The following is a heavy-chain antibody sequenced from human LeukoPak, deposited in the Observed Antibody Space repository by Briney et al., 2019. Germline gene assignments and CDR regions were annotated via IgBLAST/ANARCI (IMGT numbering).Heavy chain of an antibody. D-gene: IGHD2-15*01. CDR2: INHSGST. V-gene: IGHV4-34*01. J-gene: IGHJ6*02. Sequence: SETLSLTCAVYGGSFSGYYWSWIRQPPGKGLEWIGEINHSGSTNYNPSLKSRVTISVDTSKNQFSLKLSSVTAADTAVYYCARGRYCSGGSCYSGYYYYGMDVWGQGTTVTVSS. CDR1: GGSFSGYY. CDR3: ARGRYCSGGSCYSGYYYYGMDV.